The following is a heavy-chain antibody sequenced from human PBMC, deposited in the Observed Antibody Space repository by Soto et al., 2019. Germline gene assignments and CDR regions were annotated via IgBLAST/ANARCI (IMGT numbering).Heavy chain of an antibody. CDR3: ASRHSSPYFDY. D-gene: IGHD6-13*01. V-gene: IGHV4-30-4*01. J-gene: IGHJ4*02. CDR1: GGSISSGDYY. CDR2: IYYSGST. Sequence: SETLSLTCTVSGGSISSGDYYWSWIRQPPGKGLEWIGCIYYSGSTYYNPSLKSRVTISVDTSKNQFSLKLSSVTAADTAVYYCASRHSSPYFDYWGQGTLVTAPQ.